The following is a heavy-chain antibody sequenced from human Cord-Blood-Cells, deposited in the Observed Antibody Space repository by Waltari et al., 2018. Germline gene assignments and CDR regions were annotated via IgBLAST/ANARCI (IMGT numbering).Heavy chain of an antibody. CDR3: AKDIRYDSSGYYDY. J-gene: IGHJ4*02. CDR1: GFTFDDYA. V-gene: IGHV3-9*01. CDR2: ISWNSGSI. D-gene: IGHD3-22*01. Sequence: EVQLVESGGGLVQPGRSLRLSCAASGFTFDDYAMHWVRQGPGKGLEWVSGISWNSGSIGYADSVKGRFTISRDNAKNSLYLQMNSLRAEDTALYYCAKDIRYDSSGYYDYWGQGTLVTVSS.